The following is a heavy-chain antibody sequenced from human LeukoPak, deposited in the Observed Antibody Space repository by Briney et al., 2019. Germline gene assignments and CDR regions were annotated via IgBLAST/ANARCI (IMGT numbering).Heavy chain of an antibody. J-gene: IGHJ4*02. CDR3: AREAMDTGMADY. CDR1: GFTFSNYW. CDR2: IKQDGSGD. V-gene: IGHV3-7*01. D-gene: IGHD5-18*01. Sequence: GGSLRLSCAASGFTFSNYWMNWVRQAPGKGLEWVANIKQDGSGDYYVNSVKGRFTISRDNAKNSLFLQMNNLRVDDTAVYYCAREAMDTGMADYWGQGTLVTVS.